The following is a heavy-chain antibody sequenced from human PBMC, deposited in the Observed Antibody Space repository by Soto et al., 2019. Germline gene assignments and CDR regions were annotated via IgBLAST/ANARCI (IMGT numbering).Heavy chain of an antibody. Sequence: ASVKVSCKASGYTFTSYAMHWVRQAPGQRLEWMGWINAGNGNTKYSQKFQGRVTITRDTSASTAYMELSSLRSEDTAVYYCARCRSSSKCYYYGMDVWGQGTTVTVSS. CDR3: ARCRSSSKCYYYGMDV. CDR1: GYTFTSYA. J-gene: IGHJ6*02. CDR2: INAGNGNT. V-gene: IGHV1-3*01. D-gene: IGHD6-6*01.